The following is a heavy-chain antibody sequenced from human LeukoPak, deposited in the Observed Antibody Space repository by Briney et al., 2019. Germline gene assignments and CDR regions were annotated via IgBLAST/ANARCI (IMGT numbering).Heavy chain of an antibody. J-gene: IGHJ3*02. CDR3: SGELSLSGAFDI. Sequence: GASVKVSCKASGYTFTSYDINWVRQATGQGLEWMGWMNPNSGNTGYAQKFQGRVTITRNTSISTAYMELSSLRSEDTAVYYCSGELSLSGAFDIWGQGTMVTVSS. V-gene: IGHV1-8*03. D-gene: IGHD3-16*02. CDR1: GYTFTSYD. CDR2: MNPNSGNT.